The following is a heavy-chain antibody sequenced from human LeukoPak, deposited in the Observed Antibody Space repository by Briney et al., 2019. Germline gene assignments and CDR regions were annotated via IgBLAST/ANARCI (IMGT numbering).Heavy chain of an antibody. V-gene: IGHV1-18*01. CDR2: ISAYNGNT. J-gene: IGHJ3*02. CDR3: ARDSGDGYNYRGHDAFDI. D-gene: IGHD5-24*01. Sequence: ASVKVSCKASGYTFTSYGISWVRQAPGQGLEWMGWISAYNGNTNYAQKLQGRVTMTTDTSTSTAYMELRSLRSDDTAVYYCARDSGDGYNYRGHDAFDIWGQGTMVTVSS. CDR1: GYTFTSYG.